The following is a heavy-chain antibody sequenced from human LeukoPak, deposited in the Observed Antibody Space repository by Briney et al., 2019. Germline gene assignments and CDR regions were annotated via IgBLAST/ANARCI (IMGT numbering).Heavy chain of an antibody. D-gene: IGHD2-2*01. V-gene: IGHV3-11*06. J-gene: IGHJ6*04. CDR2: ISTSSTYT. Sequence: GGSLRLSCAASGFTFSDYNMNWIRLAPGKGLEWVSSISTSSTYTNYADSVRGRFTISRDNANNSLYLQMNSLRAEDTAVYYCARAQVVPAATYYYYYGMDVWGKGTTVTVSS. CDR1: GFTFSDYN. CDR3: ARAQVVPAATYYYYYGMDV.